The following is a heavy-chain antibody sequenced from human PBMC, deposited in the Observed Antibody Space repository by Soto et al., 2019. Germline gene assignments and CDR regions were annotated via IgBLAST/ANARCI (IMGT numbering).Heavy chain of an antibody. D-gene: IGHD4-17*01. CDR1: GYTFTSYA. CDR2: INAGNGNT. Sequence: QVQLVQSGAEVKKPGASVKVSCKASGYTFTSYAMHWVRQAPGQRLEWMGWINAGNGNTKYSQKFQGRVTITRDTSASTASMELGSLRSEDTAVDYCARGPGDPDRPGDYWGQGTLVTVSS. V-gene: IGHV1-3*01. J-gene: IGHJ4*02. CDR3: ARGPGDPDRPGDY.